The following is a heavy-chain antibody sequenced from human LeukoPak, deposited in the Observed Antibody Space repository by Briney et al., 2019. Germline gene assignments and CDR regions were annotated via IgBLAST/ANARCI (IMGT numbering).Heavy chain of an antibody. D-gene: IGHD6-19*01. CDR3: AKAGAWAVAGNFDY. V-gene: IGHV3-23*01. CDR1: GFTFSSYA. Sequence: GGSLRLSCAASGFTFSSYAMSWVRQAPGKGLEWVSAISGSGGSTYYADSVRGRFTISRDNSKNTLYLQMNSLRAEDTAVYYCAKAGAWAVAGNFDYWGQGTLVTVSS. CDR2: ISGSGGST. J-gene: IGHJ4*02.